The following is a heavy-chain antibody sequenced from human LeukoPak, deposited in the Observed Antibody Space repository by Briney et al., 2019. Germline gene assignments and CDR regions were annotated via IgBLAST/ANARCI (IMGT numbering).Heavy chain of an antibody. D-gene: IGHD3-3*01. Sequence: PSETLSLTCTVSGGSISSYYWSWIRQPAGKGLEWIGRIYTSGSTSYNPSLKSRVTMSVDTSKNQFSVKLSSVTAADTAVYYCAREALTTIFGVSYYYMDVWGKGTTVTVSS. J-gene: IGHJ6*03. CDR2: IYTSGST. CDR1: GGSISSYY. CDR3: AREALTTIFGVSYYYMDV. V-gene: IGHV4-4*07.